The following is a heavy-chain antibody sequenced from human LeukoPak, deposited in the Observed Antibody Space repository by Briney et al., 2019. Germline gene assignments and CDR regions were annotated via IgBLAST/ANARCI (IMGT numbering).Heavy chain of an antibody. J-gene: IGHJ3*02. CDR2: ISSGRRTI. CDR1: GFTFSSYS. Sequence: GGSLRLSCVASGFTFSSYSINWVRQAPGKGLEWVSYISSGRRTIYYADSVKGRFTISRDNAKNSLYLQMNSLRAEDTAVYYCARSSLDAFDIWGQGTMVTVSS. V-gene: IGHV3-48*01. CDR3: ARSSLDAFDI. D-gene: IGHD6-6*01.